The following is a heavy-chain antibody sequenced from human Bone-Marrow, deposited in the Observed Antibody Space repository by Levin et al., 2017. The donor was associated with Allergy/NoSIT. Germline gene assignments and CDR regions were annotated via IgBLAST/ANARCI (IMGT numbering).Heavy chain of an antibody. CDR1: GYTFANYG. V-gene: IGHV1-18*01. CDR2: VFTDNGQT. J-gene: IGHJ5*02. Sequence: GESLKISCKASGYTFANYGISWVRQAPGQGLEWMGWVFTDNGQTTSAQSLQGRLTLTTDTSTSTVYMELRGLTSDDTAVYYCARDRDPFSRTGYIWFDPWGQGTLVTVSP. D-gene: IGHD6-13*01. CDR3: ARDRDPFSRTGYIWFDP.